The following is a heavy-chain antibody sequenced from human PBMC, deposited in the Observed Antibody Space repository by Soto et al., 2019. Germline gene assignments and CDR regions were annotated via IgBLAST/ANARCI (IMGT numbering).Heavy chain of an antibody. D-gene: IGHD3-3*01. Sequence: EVQLLESGGDLVQPGGSLRLSCSASGFTFTSYAMSWVRQAPGKGLEWVSGISGSGGDTKSADSVKGRFTISRDNFKNMLYLQMNSLRAEDTAVYYCAKHDFWTLYNTGLDSWGQGTLVTVSS. J-gene: IGHJ4*02. CDR1: GFTFTSYA. V-gene: IGHV3-23*01. CDR3: AKHDFWTLYNTGLDS. CDR2: ISGSGGDT.